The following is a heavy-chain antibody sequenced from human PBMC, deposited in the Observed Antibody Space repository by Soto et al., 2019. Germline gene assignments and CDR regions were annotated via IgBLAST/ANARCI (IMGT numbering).Heavy chain of an antibody. CDR2: IYHSGST. CDR3: ASQHYYDSSGYYVGY. Sequence: SETLSLTCTVSGGSISSYYWSWIRQPPGKGLEWIGEIYHSGSTNYNPSLKSRVTISVDKSKNQFSLKLSSVTAADTAVYYCASQHYYDSSGYYVGYWGQGTLVTVSS. D-gene: IGHD3-22*01. J-gene: IGHJ4*02. CDR1: GGSISSYY. V-gene: IGHV4-59*08.